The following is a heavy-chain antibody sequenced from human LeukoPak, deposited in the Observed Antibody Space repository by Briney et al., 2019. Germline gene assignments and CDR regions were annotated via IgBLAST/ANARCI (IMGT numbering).Heavy chain of an antibody. J-gene: IGHJ4*02. CDR1: GDSMTNSY. D-gene: IGHD6-25*01. CDR2: IYYSGGS. Sequence: PSETLSLTCTVSGDSMTNSYWTWLRQPPGRGLEWIGYIYYSGGSNYNPSLMDRVTISVDTSKKQFSLKVNSVTPEDTAVYYCARAIWQRAFDYWGQGTLVTVSS. CDR3: ARAIWQRAFDY. V-gene: IGHV4-59*12.